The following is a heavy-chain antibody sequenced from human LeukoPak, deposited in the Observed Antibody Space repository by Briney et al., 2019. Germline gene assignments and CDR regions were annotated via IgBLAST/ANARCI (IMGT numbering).Heavy chain of an antibody. V-gene: IGHV3-66*01. J-gene: IGHJ4*02. CDR2: IYSGGST. CDR1: GFTVSNNY. Sequence: GGSLRLSCAASGFTVSNNYMRWVRQAPGKGLEWVSLIYSGGSTYYADSVKGRFIISRDNAKNSLYLQMNSLRAEDTAVYYCAKSRQLWLYGLDYWGQGTLVTVSS. D-gene: IGHD5-18*01. CDR3: AKSRQLWLYGLDY.